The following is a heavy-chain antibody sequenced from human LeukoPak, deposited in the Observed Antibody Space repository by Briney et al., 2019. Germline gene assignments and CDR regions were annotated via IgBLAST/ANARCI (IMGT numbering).Heavy chain of an antibody. J-gene: IGHJ6*03. Sequence: SETLSLTCTVSGGAISSSSYYWGWIRQPPGKGLEWIGSIYYSGSTYYNPSLKSRVTISVDTSKNQFSLKLSSVTAADTAVYYCASPVYQLLSLDYYYYMDVWGKGTTVTVSS. CDR3: ASPVYQLLSLDYYYYMDV. V-gene: IGHV4-39*01. CDR1: GGAISSSSYY. D-gene: IGHD2-2*01. CDR2: IYYSGST.